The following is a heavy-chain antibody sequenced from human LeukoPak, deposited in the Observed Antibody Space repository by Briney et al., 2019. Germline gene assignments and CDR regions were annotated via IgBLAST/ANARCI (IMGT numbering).Heavy chain of an antibody. CDR1: GFTFSTYA. V-gene: IGHV3-30-3*01. J-gene: IGHJ4*02. CDR2: ISYDGSNK. Sequence: GGSLRLSCAASGFTFSTYAMSWVRQAPGKGLEWVAVISYDGSNKYHADSVKGRFTISRDNSKSTLYLQMNSLRAEDTAVYFCARERYNYVYFDYWGQGTLVTVSS. CDR3: ARERYNYVYFDY. D-gene: IGHD3-16*01.